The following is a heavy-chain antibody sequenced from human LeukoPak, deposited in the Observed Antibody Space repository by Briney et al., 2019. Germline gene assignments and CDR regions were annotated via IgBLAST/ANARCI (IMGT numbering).Heavy chain of an antibody. Sequence: GGSLRLSCAASGFTVSSNYMSWVRQAPGKGLECVSVIYSGGIYNDGTTNYGDSVKGRFTISRDNSKNTLYLQMNSLRAEDTAVYYCARRELLGYSYGLRTFNIWGQGTTVTVSS. J-gene: IGHJ3*02. D-gene: IGHD5-18*01. CDR3: ARRELLGYSYGLRTFNI. V-gene: IGHV3-66*04. CDR2: IYSGGIYNDGTT. CDR1: GFTVSSNY.